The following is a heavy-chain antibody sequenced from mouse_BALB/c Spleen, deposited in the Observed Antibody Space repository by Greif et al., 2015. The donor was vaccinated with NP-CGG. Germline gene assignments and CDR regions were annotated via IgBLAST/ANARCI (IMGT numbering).Heavy chain of an antibody. Sequence: DVHLVESGAELVKPGASVKLSCTASGFNIKDTYMHWVKQRPEQGLEWIGRIDPANGNTKYDPKFQGKATITADTSSNTAYLQLSSLTSEDTAVYYCARGYGSRFYAMDYWGQGTSVTVSS. V-gene: IGHV14-3*02. J-gene: IGHJ4*01. CDR1: GFNIKDTY. CDR3: ARGYGSRFYAMDY. CDR2: IDPANGNT. D-gene: IGHD1-1*01.